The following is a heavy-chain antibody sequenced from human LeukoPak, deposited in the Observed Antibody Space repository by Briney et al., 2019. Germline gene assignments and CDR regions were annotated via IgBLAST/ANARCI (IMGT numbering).Heavy chain of an antibody. CDR1: GGSISGYY. J-gene: IGHJ6*02. D-gene: IGHD3-16*01. V-gene: IGHV4-59*07. Sequence: SDTLSLTCTVSGGSISGYYWSWIRQPPGKGLEWIGYVYHSGSTNYSPSLKSRVTISVDTSKNQFSLKLSSVTAADTAVYYCARVGVGATMNVWGQGTTVTVSS. CDR3: ARVGVGATMNV. CDR2: VYHSGST.